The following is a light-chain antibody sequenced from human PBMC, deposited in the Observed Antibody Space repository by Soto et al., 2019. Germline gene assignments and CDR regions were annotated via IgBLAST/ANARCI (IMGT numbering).Light chain of an antibody. CDR2: GAS. J-gene: IGKJ4*01. CDR3: QQYGSSPLT. Sequence: EIVLTQSPGTLSLSPGERATLSCRASQRVSSGYLAWYQQKPGQAPRLLIYGASNRATDIPYRFSGSGSGTDFTLTISRLEPEDFAVYYCQQYGSSPLTFGGGTKVDI. V-gene: IGKV3-20*01. CDR1: QRVSSGY.